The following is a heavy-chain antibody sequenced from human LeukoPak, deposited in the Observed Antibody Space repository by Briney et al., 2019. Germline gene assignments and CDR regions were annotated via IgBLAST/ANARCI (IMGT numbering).Heavy chain of an antibody. D-gene: IGHD3-22*01. CDR1: GGSFRGYY. Sequence: AETLSLTCAVYGGSFRGYYWSWIRQPPGKGLEWIGEINHSGSTNYNPSLKSRVTIGVDTSKSQFSLELNSVTAADTAVYYCARTYYYDSDGNCGYNWFDPWGQGTLVTVSS. CDR2: INHSGST. J-gene: IGHJ5*02. V-gene: IGHV4-34*01. CDR3: ARTYYYDSDGNCGYNWFDP.